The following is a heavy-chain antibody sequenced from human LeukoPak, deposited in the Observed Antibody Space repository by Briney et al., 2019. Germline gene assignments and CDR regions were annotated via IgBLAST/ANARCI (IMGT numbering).Heavy chain of an antibody. CDR2: IYSGGST. CDR1: GFTVSSNY. D-gene: IGHD3-10*01. V-gene: IGHV3-66*01. J-gene: IGHJ4*02. CDR3: ARSYYGSGSYPFAY. Sequence: GGSLRLSCAASGFTVSSNYMSRVRQAPGKGLEWVSVIYSGGSTYYADSVKGRFTISRDNSKNTLYLQMNSLRAEDTAVYYCARSYYGSGSYPFAYWGQGTLVTVSS.